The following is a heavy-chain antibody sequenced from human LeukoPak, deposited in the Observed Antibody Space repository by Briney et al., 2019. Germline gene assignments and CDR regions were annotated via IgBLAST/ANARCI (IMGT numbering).Heavy chain of an antibody. J-gene: IGHJ6*03. CDR2: INPSGGST. Sequence: ASVKVSCKASGYTFTRYYMYWVRQAPGQGLEWMGIINPSGGSTNYAQKFQGRVTMTRDTSTNTVYMELSSLRSEDTAVYYCARGPSITMIRGGQWYYYMDVWGKGTAVTISS. V-gene: IGHV1-46*01. CDR1: GYTFTRYY. D-gene: IGHD3-10*01. CDR3: ARGPSITMIRGGQWYYYMDV.